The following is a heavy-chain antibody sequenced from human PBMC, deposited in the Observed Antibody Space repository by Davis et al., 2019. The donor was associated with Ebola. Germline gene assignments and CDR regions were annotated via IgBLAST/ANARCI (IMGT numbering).Heavy chain of an antibody. CDR2: IYHSGNS. J-gene: IGHJ5*02. V-gene: IGHV4-39*07. D-gene: IGHD3-3*01. Sequence: MPSETLSLTCTVSGGSISSSSYYWGWIRQPPGKGLEWIGSIYHSGNSYYNPSLKSRVTMSVDTSKHQFSLKLSSVTAADTAVYYCARARPFGVVILAMRYWFDPWGQGTLVTVSS. CDR3: ARARPFGVVILAMRYWFDP. CDR1: GGSISSSSYY.